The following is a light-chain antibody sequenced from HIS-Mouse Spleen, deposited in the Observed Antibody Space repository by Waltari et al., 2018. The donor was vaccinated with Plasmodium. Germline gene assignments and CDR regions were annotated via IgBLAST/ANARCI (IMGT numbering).Light chain of an antibody. CDR2: GDS. V-gene: IGLV3-10*01. CDR1: ALPKKY. Sequence: SYELTQPPSVSVSPGQTARITCSGDALPKKYAYWYQQKSGQAPVLVIYGDSKRPSGIPGGFSGSSSGTMATWTISGAQVEDEADYYCYSTDSSGNHRVFGGGTKLTVL. CDR3: YSTDSSGNHRV. J-gene: IGLJ3*02.